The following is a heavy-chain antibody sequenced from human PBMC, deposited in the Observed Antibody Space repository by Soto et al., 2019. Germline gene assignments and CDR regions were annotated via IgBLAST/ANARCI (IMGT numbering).Heavy chain of an antibody. V-gene: IGHV2-70*04. CDR2: IDWDDDK. CDR1: GFSLSTSGMR. Sequence: ESGPTLVNPTQTLTLTCTFSGFSLSTSGMRVSWIRQPPGKALEWLARIDWDDDKFYSTSLKTRLTISKDTSKNQVVLTMTNMDPMDTATYFCARTSGNYYFDCWGQGTLVTVSS. D-gene: IGHD4-4*01. J-gene: IGHJ4*02. CDR3: ARTSGNYYFDC.